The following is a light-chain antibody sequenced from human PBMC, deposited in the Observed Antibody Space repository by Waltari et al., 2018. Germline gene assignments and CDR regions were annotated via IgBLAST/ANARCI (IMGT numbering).Light chain of an antibody. CDR2: AVS. Sequence: EIVLTQSPGTRSLSPGERATLSCRASQSVSNNYLAWYQAKPGQAPRLLIYAVSHRATGIPDRFSGGGSGTDFTLTISRLEPEDFAVYYCQQYGGSPKYTFGQGTKLEIK. CDR1: QSVSNNY. V-gene: IGKV3-20*01. J-gene: IGKJ2*01. CDR3: QQYGGSPKYT.